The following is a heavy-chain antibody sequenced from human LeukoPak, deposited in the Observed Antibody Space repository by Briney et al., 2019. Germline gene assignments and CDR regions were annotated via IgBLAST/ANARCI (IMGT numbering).Heavy chain of an antibody. Sequence: PGGSLRLSCAASGFTFSSYGMHWVGQAPGKGLEWVAFIRFDGNNKYYADSVKGRFTISRDNSKNTLYLQMNSLRAEDTAVYYCAKDSTYYDILTGYGSRNWFHPWGQGTLVTVSS. CDR1: GFTFSSYG. D-gene: IGHD3-9*01. CDR2: IRFDGNNK. V-gene: IGHV3-30*02. J-gene: IGHJ5*02. CDR3: AKDSTYYDILTGYGSRNWFHP.